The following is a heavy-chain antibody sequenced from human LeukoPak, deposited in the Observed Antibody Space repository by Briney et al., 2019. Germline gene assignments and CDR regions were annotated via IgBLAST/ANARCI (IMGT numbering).Heavy chain of an antibody. J-gene: IGHJ4*02. V-gene: IGHV1-2*06. CDR2: INPNSGGT. Sequence: ASVKVSCKASGYTFTGYYMHWVRQAPGQGLEWMGRINPNSGGTNYAQKFQGRVTMTRDTSISTAYMELSRLRSDDTAVYYCARGDERREWLLSYWGQGTLVTVSS. D-gene: IGHD3-3*01. CDR1: GYTFTGYY. CDR3: ARGDERREWLLSY.